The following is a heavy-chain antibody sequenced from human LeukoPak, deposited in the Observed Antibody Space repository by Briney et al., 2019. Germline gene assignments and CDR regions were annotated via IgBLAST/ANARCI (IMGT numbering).Heavy chain of an antibody. Sequence: ASVKVSFKASGYTFTSYGISWVRQAPGQGLEWMGWISAYNGNTNYAQKLQGRVTMTTDTSTSTAYMELRSLRSDDTAVYYCARDRNFLEWLLYYYYGMDVWGQGTTVTVSS. D-gene: IGHD3-3*01. J-gene: IGHJ6*02. CDR1: GYTFTSYG. V-gene: IGHV1-18*01. CDR3: ARDRNFLEWLLYYYYGMDV. CDR2: ISAYNGNT.